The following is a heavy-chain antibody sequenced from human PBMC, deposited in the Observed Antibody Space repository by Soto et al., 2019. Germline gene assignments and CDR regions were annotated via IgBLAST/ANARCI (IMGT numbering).Heavy chain of an antibody. D-gene: IGHD5-12*01. CDR3: ASAMATGGPRSYYFDY. Sequence: SETLSLTCTVSGGSISSGGYYWSWIRQHPGKGLEWIGYIYYSGSTYYNPSLKSRVTISVDTSKNQFSLKLSSVTAADTAVYYCASAMATGGPRSYYFDYSGQVTLVTVSS. J-gene: IGHJ4*02. V-gene: IGHV4-31*03. CDR2: IYYSGST. CDR1: GGSISSGGYY.